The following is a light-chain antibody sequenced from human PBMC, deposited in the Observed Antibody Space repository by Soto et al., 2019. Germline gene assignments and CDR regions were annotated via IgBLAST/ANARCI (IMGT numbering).Light chain of an antibody. Sequence: EIFLTQAPGTLSLSPGERATLSCRASQSVSSSYLAWYQQKPGQAPRLLIYGASSRATGIPDRFSGSGSGTDFTLTISRLETEDFAVYYCQQYGSTPWTFGQGTRWIS. V-gene: IGKV3-20*01. CDR3: QQYGSTPWT. CDR2: GAS. CDR1: QSVSSSY. J-gene: IGKJ1*01.